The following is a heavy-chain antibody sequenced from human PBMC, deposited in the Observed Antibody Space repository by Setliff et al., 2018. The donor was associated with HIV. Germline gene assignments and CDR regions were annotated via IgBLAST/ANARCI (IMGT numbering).Heavy chain of an antibody. D-gene: IGHD6-25*01. CDR3: AYSSGFYHFDS. J-gene: IGHJ5*01. CDR1: GGTFSSYA. V-gene: IGHV1-69*13. CDR2: IIPIFGTA. Sequence: ASVKVSCKASGGTFSSYAISWVRQAPGQGLGWMGGIIPIFGTANYAQKFQGRVTITAEESTDAAYIELIAVRSEDTAIYYCAYSSGFYHFDSWGQGTLVTVSS.